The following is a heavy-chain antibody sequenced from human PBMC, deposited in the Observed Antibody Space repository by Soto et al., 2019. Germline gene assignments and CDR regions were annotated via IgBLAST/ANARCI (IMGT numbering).Heavy chain of an antibody. CDR3: AREGLSYYDFWSGYYPNYDYGMDV. CDR1: CGSFSGYY. V-gene: IGHV4-34*01. CDR2: INHSGST. Sequence: SETLSLTSAVYCGSFSGYYWSWIRQPPGKSLEWIGEINHSGSTNYNPSLQSRVTISVDTSKNHFSLKLSSVTAADTAVYYCAREGLSYYDFWSGYYPNYDYGMDVRGQGTTVNVSS. D-gene: IGHD3-3*01. J-gene: IGHJ6*01.